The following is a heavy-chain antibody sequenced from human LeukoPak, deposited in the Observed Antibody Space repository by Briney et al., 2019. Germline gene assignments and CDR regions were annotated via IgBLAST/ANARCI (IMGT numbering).Heavy chain of an antibody. CDR2: ISSSSSYI. V-gene: IGHV3-21*01. CDR3: AGDFHSGSYLGYFDY. Sequence: GGSLRLSCAASGFTFSCYSMNWVRQAPGKGLEWVSSISSSSSYIYYADSVKGRFTISRDNAKNSLYLQMNSLRAEDTAVYYCAGDFHSGSYLGYFDYWGQGTLVTVSS. J-gene: IGHJ4*02. D-gene: IGHD1-26*01. CDR1: GFTFSCYS.